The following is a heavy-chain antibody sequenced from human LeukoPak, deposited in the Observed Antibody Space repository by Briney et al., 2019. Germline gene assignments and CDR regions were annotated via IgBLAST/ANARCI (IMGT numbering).Heavy chain of an antibody. CDR1: GGSFSGYY. J-gene: IGHJ4*02. D-gene: IGHD3-22*01. Sequence: SETLSLTCAVYGGSFSGYYWSWIRQSPGKGLEWIGEINHSGSTNYNPSLKSRVTISVDTSKNQFSLKLSSVTAADTAVYYCARAYYDSSGYLDYWGQGTLVTVSS. V-gene: IGHV4-34*01. CDR3: ARAYYDSSGYLDY. CDR2: INHSGST.